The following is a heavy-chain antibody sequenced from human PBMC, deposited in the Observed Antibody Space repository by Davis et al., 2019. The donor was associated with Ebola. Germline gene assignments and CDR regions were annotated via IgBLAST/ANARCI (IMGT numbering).Heavy chain of an antibody. CDR3: ASGGSSANRFFDY. J-gene: IGHJ4*02. V-gene: IGHV1-69*05. CDR2: IVPQFRTT. Sequence: SVKVSCKTSGGTFSSRAISWVRQAPGQGLEWMGGIVPQFRTTNYAQKFQGSVTMTRDTSTSTVYMELNSLRSADTAVYYCASGGSSANRFFDYWGQGTQVTVSS. D-gene: IGHD3-16*01. CDR1: GGTFSSRA.